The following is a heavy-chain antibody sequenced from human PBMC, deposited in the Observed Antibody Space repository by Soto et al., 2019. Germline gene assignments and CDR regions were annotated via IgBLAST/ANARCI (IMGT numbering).Heavy chain of an antibody. V-gene: IGHV6-1*01. CDR3: ARTETSIVGATNAFDI. Sequence: TLSLTCAISGDSVSSNSAAWNWIRQSPSRGLEWLGRTYYRSKWYNDYAVSVKSRITINPDTSKNQFSLQLNSVTPEDTAVYYCARTETSIVGATNAFDIWGQGTMVTVSS. CDR1: GDSVSSNSAA. J-gene: IGHJ3*02. D-gene: IGHD1-26*01. CDR2: TYYRSKWYN.